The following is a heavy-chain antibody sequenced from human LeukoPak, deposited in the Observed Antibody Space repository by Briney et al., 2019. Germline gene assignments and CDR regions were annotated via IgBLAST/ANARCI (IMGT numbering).Heavy chain of an antibody. D-gene: IGHD4-11*01. CDR1: GFTLSRFW. J-gene: IGHJ6*02. CDR2: IKQDGSEK. V-gene: IGHV3-7*03. Sequence: GGSLRLSCAASGFTLSRFWMTWVRLAPGKGLEWVANIKQDGSEKYYVDSVKGRFTISRDNSKNTLYLQMNSLRAEDTAVYYCAKWLNDYRVYYYYGMDVWGQGTMVTVSS. CDR3: AKWLNDYRVYYYYGMDV.